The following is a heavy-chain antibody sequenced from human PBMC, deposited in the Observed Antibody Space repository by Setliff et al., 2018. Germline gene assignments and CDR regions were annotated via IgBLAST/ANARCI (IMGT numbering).Heavy chain of an antibody. V-gene: IGHV1-24*01. D-gene: IGHD3-3*01. Sequence: ASVKVSCKVSGYTLTELSRHWVRQAPGKGLEWMGGFDPGNGNTKYSQKFQGRVTITRDTSASTAYMELSSLRAEDTALYHCAREQYYDFPLDYGMDVWGQGTTVTVSS. CDR2: FDPGNGNT. J-gene: IGHJ6*02. CDR1: GYTLTELS. CDR3: AREQYYDFPLDYGMDV.